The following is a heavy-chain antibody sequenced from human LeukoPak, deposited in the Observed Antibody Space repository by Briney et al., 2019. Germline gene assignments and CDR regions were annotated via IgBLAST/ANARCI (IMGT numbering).Heavy chain of an antibody. J-gene: IGHJ4*02. V-gene: IGHV1-8*02. Sequence: ASVKVSCKASGGTFSSYAISWVRQATGQGLEWMGWMNPNSGNTGYAQKFQGRVTMTRNTSISTAYMELSRLRSDDTAVYYCARTDRYCSGGSCYFDYWGQGTLVTVSS. CDR2: MNPNSGNT. CDR3: ARTDRYCSGGSCYFDY. D-gene: IGHD2-15*01. CDR1: GGTFSSYA.